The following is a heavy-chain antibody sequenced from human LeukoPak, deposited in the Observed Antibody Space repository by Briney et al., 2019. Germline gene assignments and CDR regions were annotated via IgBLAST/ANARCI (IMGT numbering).Heavy chain of an antibody. CDR1: GFTFSSYS. Sequence: PGGSLRLSCAASGFTFSSYSMNWVRQAPGKGLEWVSSISSSSSYIYYADSVKGRFTISRDNAKNSLYLQMNSLRAEDTAVYYCARATADRVYDAFDIWGQGTMVTVSS. CDR3: ARATADRVYDAFDI. J-gene: IGHJ3*02. V-gene: IGHV3-21*01. CDR2: ISSSSSYI. D-gene: IGHD6-6*01.